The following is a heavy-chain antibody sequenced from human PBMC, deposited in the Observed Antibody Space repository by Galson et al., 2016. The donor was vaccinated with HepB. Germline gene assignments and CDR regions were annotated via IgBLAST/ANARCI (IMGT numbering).Heavy chain of an antibody. V-gene: IGHV3-30*03. D-gene: IGHD1-1*01. CDR1: GFTFSRFA. Sequence: SLRLSCAASGFTFSRFAMHWVRQAPGKGLEWVAVTSYDGSNKYYLGSVKGRFTISRDNSKNTLYLEINTLRAEDTAVYYCARRNALDDWGQGALVTVSS. J-gene: IGHJ4*02. CDR3: ARRNALDD. CDR2: TSYDGSNK.